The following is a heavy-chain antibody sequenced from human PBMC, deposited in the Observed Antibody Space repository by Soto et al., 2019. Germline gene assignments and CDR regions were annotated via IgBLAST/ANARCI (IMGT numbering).Heavy chain of an antibody. Sequence: GGSLRLSCAASGFTFSSYGMHWVRQAPGKGLEWVAVIWYDGSNKYYADSVKGRFTISRDNSKNTLYLQMNSLRAEDTAVYYCARDRPQDYYDSISGYYYYYGMDVWGQGTTVTVSS. V-gene: IGHV3-33*01. J-gene: IGHJ6*02. CDR3: ARDRPQDYYDSISGYYYYYGMDV. CDR1: GFTFSSYG. CDR2: IWYDGSNK. D-gene: IGHD3-22*01.